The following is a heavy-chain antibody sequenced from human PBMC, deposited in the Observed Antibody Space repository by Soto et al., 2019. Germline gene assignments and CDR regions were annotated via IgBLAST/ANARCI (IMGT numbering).Heavy chain of an antibody. D-gene: IGHD2-21*02. CDR2: VNPSSGHT. Sequence: QVQLMQSGAEVKKPGASLKVSCNASGNTFTNYYIHWVRQAPGQGLEWMRTVNPSSGHTPYSQNFLGRRSMTRDTSTSTLYLELTSLTSDDTAVYYWARGGHVVGVTAAFDYWGQGTLVTVSS. J-gene: IGHJ4*02. V-gene: IGHV1-46*01. CDR1: GNTFTNYY. CDR3: ARGGHVVGVTAAFDY.